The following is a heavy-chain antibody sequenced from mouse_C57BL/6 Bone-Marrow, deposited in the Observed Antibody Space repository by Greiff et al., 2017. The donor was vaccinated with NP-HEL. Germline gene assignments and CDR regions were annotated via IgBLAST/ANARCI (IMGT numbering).Heavy chain of an antibody. CDR1: GFTFSSYA. Sequence: DVKLVESGGGLVKPGGSLKLSCAASGFTFSSYAMSWVRQTPEKRLEWVATISDGGSYTYYPDNVKGRFTISRDNAKNNLYLQMSHLKSEDTAMYYCARALYDGYYYWYFDVWGTGTTVTVSS. V-gene: IGHV5-4*03. D-gene: IGHD2-3*01. CDR2: ISDGGSYT. J-gene: IGHJ1*03. CDR3: ARALYDGYYYWYFDV.